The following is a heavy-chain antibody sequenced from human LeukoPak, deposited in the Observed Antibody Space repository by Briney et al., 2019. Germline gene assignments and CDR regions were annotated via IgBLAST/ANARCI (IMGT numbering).Heavy chain of an antibody. CDR3: ARGYNWNDADTDAFDI. CDR1: SGSISTSNYY. Sequence: SETLSLTCTVSSGSISTSNYYWGWVRQPPGKALEWIGNIFYSGSTYYSPSLKSRVTISVDTSKNQFSLKLSSVTAADTAVFYCARGYNWNDADTDAFDIWGQGTMVTVSS. J-gene: IGHJ3*02. CDR2: IFYSGST. V-gene: IGHV4-39*07. D-gene: IGHD1-20*01.